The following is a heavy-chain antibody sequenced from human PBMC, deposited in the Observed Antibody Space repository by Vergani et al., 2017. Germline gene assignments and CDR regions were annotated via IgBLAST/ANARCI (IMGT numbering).Heavy chain of an antibody. J-gene: IGHJ4*02. D-gene: IGHD6-6*01. Sequence: QVQLQESGPGLVKPSQTLSLTCTVSGGSISSGGYYWIWIRQHPGKGLEWIGYIYYSGSTYHNPSLKSRVSIYVDTYKNQFSLKLTSVTAAATAVYYCARRGGGSSVGYFDYWGQGTLVTVSS. CDR1: GGSISSGGYY. CDR2: IYYSGST. V-gene: IGHV4-31*03. CDR3: ARRGGGSSVGYFDY.